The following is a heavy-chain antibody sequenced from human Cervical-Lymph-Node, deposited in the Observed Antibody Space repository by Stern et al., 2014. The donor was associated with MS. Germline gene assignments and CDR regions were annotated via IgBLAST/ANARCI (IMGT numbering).Heavy chain of an antibody. CDR3: ARNHLGALDY. Sequence: VQLVQSGAEVKKPGASVKVSCKTSGYSFTNFGLSWVRQAPGQGVEWMGWVSTSYGFTNYIQRLQGRVSMTTDTTTSTAYMELWSLTSDDTAIYYCARNHLGALDYWGQGTLVTVSS. CDR2: VSTSYGFT. D-gene: IGHD1-26*01. V-gene: IGHV1-18*01. CDR1: GYSFTNFG. J-gene: IGHJ4*02.